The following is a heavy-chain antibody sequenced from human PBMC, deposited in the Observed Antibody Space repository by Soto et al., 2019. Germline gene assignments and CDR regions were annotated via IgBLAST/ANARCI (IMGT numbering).Heavy chain of an antibody. Sequence: GGSLRLSCXASGFTVSNNYMSWVRQAPGKGLEWVSLIYSGGSTYYADSVKGRFTISRDSSKNTLYLQMNSLRAEDTAMYYCAAYSHKGYWGQGTLVTVSS. V-gene: IGHV3-66*01. CDR1: GFTVSNNY. J-gene: IGHJ4*02. CDR2: IYSGGST. D-gene: IGHD3-16*01. CDR3: AAYSHKGY.